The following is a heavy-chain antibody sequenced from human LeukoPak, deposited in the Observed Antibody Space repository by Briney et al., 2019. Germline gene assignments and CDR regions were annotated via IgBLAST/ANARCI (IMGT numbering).Heavy chain of an antibody. CDR3: ARDLGLRGVTNWFDP. V-gene: IGHV1-46*01. Sequence: KVSXXXXAYTXXXYLMHWVRQAPGQGLEWMGIIDPSGGSTVYAQKFQGRVTMTRDTSTSTVYMELSSLRSDDTAVYYCARDLGLRGVTNWFDPWGQGTLVTVSS. CDR1: AYTXXXYL. CDR2: IDPSGGST. J-gene: IGHJ5*02. D-gene: IGHD3-10*01.